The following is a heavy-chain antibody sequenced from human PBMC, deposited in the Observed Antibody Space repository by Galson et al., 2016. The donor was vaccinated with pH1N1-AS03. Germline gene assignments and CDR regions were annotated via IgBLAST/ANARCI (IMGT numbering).Heavy chain of an antibody. CDR1: GFTINNNY. V-gene: IGHV3-53*01. Sequence: SLRLSCAASGFTINNNYMSWVRQAPGKGLEWVSVIYGGGDTFYADSVKGRFTISRDNSKNTVYLQMNSPRVEDTAVYYCAREPWGSTQGEYWGQGTLVTVSS. D-gene: IGHD3-16*01. CDR3: AREPWGSTQGEY. CDR2: IYGGGDT. J-gene: IGHJ4*02.